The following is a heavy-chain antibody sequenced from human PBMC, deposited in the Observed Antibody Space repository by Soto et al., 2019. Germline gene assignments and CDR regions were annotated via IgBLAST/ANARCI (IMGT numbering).Heavy chain of an antibody. D-gene: IGHD3-16*01. CDR2: INESGGT. V-gene: IGHV4-34*01. J-gene: IGHJ5*02. Sequence: PSETLSLTCAVYGGSLSSYHWSWIRQSPGKGLEWIGEINESGGTNYSPSLKSRVTMSVDTSKNQFSLTLNSVTAADTAVYYCASHRGSWGSFLYRWFDPWGQGTVVTVSS. CDR1: GGSLSSYH. CDR3: ASHRGSWGSFLYRWFDP.